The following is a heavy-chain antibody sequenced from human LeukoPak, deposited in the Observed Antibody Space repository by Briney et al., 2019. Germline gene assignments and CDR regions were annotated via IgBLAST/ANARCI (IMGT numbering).Heavy chain of an antibody. D-gene: IGHD3-22*01. V-gene: IGHV3-23*01. J-gene: IGHJ3*02. CDR1: GFTFISNA. CDR2: ISGVGGST. Sequence: PGGSLRLSCAASGFTFISNAMSWVGQAPGKGLEGFSAISGVGGSTYYAASVKGRFTISRDTSKSTLFLQMISLRAEDPAVYYCAKDQDLHYCDTIGYQTDAFDIWGQGRKVTVSS. CDR3: AKDQDLHYCDTIGYQTDAFDI.